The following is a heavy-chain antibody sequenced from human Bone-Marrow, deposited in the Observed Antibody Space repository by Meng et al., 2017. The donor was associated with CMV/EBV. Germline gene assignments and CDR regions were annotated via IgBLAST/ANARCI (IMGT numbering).Heavy chain of an antibody. J-gene: IGHJ4*02. D-gene: IGHD3-10*01. Sequence: ASVKVSCKAYGYTFINFGISWVRQAPGQGLEWMGWISAYNGNTNYAQKLQGRVTMTTDTSTSTAYMELRSLRSDDTAVYYCARGYGSGSYLHFDYWGQGTLVTVSS. V-gene: IGHV1-18*01. CDR1: GYTFINFG. CDR2: ISAYNGNT. CDR3: ARGYGSGSYLHFDY.